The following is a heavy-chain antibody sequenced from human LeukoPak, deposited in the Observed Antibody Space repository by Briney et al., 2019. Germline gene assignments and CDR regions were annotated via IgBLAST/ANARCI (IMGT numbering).Heavy chain of an antibody. J-gene: IGHJ4*02. CDR3: ARVRYYYDSSGSSRSYYFDY. CDR1: GFTFSSYW. D-gene: IGHD3-22*01. V-gene: IGHV3-74*01. Sequence: QAGGSLRLSCAASGFTFSSYWMHWVRHAPGKGLVWVSRVNSDGSGTTYADSVKGRFTISRDNAKNTLYLQMNSLRAEDTAVYYCARVRYYYDSSGSSRSYYFDYWGQGTLVTVSS. CDR2: VNSDGSGT.